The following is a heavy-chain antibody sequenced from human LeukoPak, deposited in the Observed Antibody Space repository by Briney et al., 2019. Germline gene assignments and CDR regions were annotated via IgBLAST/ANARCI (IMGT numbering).Heavy chain of an antibody. Sequence: GSLRLSCAASGFTFSSYAMHWVRQAPGKGLEWVAVISYDGSNKYYADSVKGRFTISRDNSKNTLYLQMNSLRAEDTAVYYCARDSKTPVTHDYWGQGTLVTVSS. CDR2: ISYDGSNK. V-gene: IGHV3-30*01. D-gene: IGHD2-21*02. CDR1: GFTFSSYA. CDR3: ARDSKTPVTHDY. J-gene: IGHJ4*02.